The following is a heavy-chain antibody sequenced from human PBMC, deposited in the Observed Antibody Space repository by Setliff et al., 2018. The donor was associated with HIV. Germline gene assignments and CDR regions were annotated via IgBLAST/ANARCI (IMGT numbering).Heavy chain of an antibody. Sequence: SETLSLTCAVSGGSFTHDYWTWIRQAPGKGLEWIGEIDHTGRTDYNPSLKSRVTISIGASKFQFSLKLNSVTAADTAVYYCAIPPLESTVATANYFESWGQGILVTVSS. D-gene: IGHD4-17*01. CDR1: GGSFTHDY. CDR2: IDHTGRT. V-gene: IGHV4-34*01. CDR3: AIPPLESTVATANYFES. J-gene: IGHJ4*02.